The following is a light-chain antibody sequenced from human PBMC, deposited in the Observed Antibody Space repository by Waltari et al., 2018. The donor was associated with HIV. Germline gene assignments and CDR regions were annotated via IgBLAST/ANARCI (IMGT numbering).Light chain of an antibody. J-gene: IGLJ1*01. Sequence: SYELTQPPSVSVSPGQTARITCSGDALPKQYAYWYQQKPGQAPVLLIYKDNERPSGIPERFSGSSSGTTVTLTISGVQTEDEADYYCQSADSSGTYPDVFGTGTKVTVL. CDR1: ALPKQY. V-gene: IGLV3-25*03. CDR3: QSADSSGTYPDV. CDR2: KDN.